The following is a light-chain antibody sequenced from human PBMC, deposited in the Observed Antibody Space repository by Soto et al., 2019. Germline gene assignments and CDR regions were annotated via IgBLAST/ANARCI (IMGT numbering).Light chain of an antibody. CDR2: GAS. CDR1: QSVSSN. CDR3: QQYYTTPWT. J-gene: IGKJ1*01. Sequence: EIVMTQSPATLSVSPGERVTLSCRASQSVSSNLAWYQQKPGQAPRLLIYGASTRATGIPARFSGSGSGTEFTLTISSLQSEDVAVYYCQQYYTTPWTFGQGTKVEIK. V-gene: IGKV3-15*01.